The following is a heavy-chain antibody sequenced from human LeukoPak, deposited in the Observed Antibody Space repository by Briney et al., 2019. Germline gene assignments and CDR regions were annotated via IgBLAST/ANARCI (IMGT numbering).Heavy chain of an antibody. CDR2: ISGSGGST. V-gene: IGHV3-23*01. CDR1: GFTFSSYA. D-gene: IGHD4-17*01. CDR3: AKSPSGDRYFFDY. J-gene: IGHJ4*02. Sequence: GGSLRLSCAASGFTFSSYAMSWVRQAPGKGLEWVSAISGSGGSTYYADSVKGRFTISRDNSKNTLYLQMNSLRAEDAAVYYCAKSPSGDRYFFDYWGQGTLVTVSS.